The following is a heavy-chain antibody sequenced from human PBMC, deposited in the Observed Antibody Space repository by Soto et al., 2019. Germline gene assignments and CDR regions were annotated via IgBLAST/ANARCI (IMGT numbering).Heavy chain of an antibody. J-gene: IGHJ5*02. D-gene: IGHD4-17*01. Sequence: SGPTLVNPTQPLTLTCTFSGFSLTTAGAGVGWIRQPPGKALEWLALIYWNDDTRYSPSLKSRLTITKDTSKKQVVLRMTNMDPVDTATYYCAHRGYGNYPRDNWFDPWGQGILVTVSS. V-gene: IGHV2-5*01. CDR1: GFSLTTAGAG. CDR2: IYWNDDT. CDR3: AHRGYGNYPRDNWFDP.